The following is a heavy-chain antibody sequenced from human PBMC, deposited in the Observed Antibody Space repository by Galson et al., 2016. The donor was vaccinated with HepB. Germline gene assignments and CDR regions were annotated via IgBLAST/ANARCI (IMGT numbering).Heavy chain of an antibody. CDR1: GYSFTNYW. V-gene: IGHV5-51*01. Sequence: QSGAEVKKSGESLKISCEGSGYSFTNYWIVWVRQRPGKGLEWMGIINPRDSETAYSPSFQGQINISVDKSLRTTYLQWSSLKASDTAIYFCARQGFGMGPLIRGRQTWFDPWGQGTPVSVSS. CDR3: ARQGFGMGPLIRGRQTWFDP. D-gene: IGHD3-10*01. J-gene: IGHJ5*02. CDR2: INPRDSET.